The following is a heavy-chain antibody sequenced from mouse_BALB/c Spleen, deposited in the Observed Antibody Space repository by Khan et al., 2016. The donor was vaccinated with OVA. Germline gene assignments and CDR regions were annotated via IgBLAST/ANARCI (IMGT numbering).Heavy chain of an antibody. CDR3: ARKGIYFYGSSYDYAMDY. CDR2: ILPGSGST. V-gene: IGHV1-9*01. J-gene: IGHJ4*01. Sequence: QVQLKQSGAELMKPGASVKISCKATGYTFSSYWIEWVKQRPGHGLEWIGEILPGSGSTNYNEKFKGKATFTADASSNTAYMQLSSLTSEDSAVYYCARKGIYFYGSSYDYAMDYWGKGTSVTVSS. D-gene: IGHD1-1*01. CDR1: GYTFSSYW.